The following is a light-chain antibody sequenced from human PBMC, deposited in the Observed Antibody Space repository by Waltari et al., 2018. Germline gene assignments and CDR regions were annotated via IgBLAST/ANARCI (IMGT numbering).Light chain of an antibody. Sequence: DIQMTQSPSSLSASVGDRVTITCRASQSISSFLNWYQQKPGKAPKLLISAASSLQSVVPSRFSGSGSGTDFTLTISSLQPEDFATYYCQQSYSTWTFGPGTKVDIK. CDR1: QSISSF. CDR2: AAS. V-gene: IGKV1-39*01. CDR3: QQSYSTWT. J-gene: IGKJ3*01.